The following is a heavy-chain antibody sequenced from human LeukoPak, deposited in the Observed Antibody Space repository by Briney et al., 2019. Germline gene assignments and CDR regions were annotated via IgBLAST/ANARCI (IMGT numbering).Heavy chain of an antibody. CDR3: ARDATYYYDSSGYYYFDY. D-gene: IGHD3-22*01. Sequence: ASVKVSCKASGYTFTSYGISWVRQAPGQGLEWMGWISAYNGSTNYAQKLQGRVTMTTDTSTSTAYMELRSLRSDDTAVYYCARDATYYYDSSGYYYFDYWGQGTLVTVSS. CDR2: ISAYNGST. J-gene: IGHJ4*02. V-gene: IGHV1-18*01. CDR1: GYTFTSYG.